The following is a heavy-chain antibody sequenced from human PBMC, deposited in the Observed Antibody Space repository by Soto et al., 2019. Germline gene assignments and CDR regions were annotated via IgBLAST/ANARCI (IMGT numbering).Heavy chain of an antibody. CDR1: GFTFSDYV. CDR2: ISSGAGST. D-gene: IGHD3-22*01. CDR3: ASAYYYDRSGSQGYFDY. J-gene: IGHJ4*02. Sequence: GGSLRLSCAASGFTFSDYVMSWVQQAPGKGLEWVSAISSGAGSTYYADSVKGRFTISRDNSKNTLYLQMNSLRAEDTAVYYCASAYYYDRSGSQGYFDYWGQGTSVTVSS. V-gene: IGHV3-23*01.